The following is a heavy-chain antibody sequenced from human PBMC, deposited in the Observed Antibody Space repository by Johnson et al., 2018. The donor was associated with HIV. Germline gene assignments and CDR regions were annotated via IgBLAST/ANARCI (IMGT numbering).Heavy chain of an antibody. Sequence: VQLVESGGGLVKPGGSLRLSCAASGFTFSSYAMSWVRQAPGKGLEWVSAISGSGGSTYYADSVKGRFTISRDNAKNSLYLQMNSLRAEDTAVYYCVRGLYSSAWYFGDLDAFDVWGQGTMVTVSS. CDR3: VRGLYSSAWYFGDLDAFDV. D-gene: IGHD6-19*01. CDR2: ISGSGGST. CDR1: GFTFSSYA. J-gene: IGHJ3*01. V-gene: IGHV3-23*04.